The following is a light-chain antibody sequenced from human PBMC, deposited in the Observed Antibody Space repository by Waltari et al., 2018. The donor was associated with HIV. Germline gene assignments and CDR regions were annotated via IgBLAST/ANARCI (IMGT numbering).Light chain of an antibody. CDR1: NTGGKK. Sequence: SYVLTQPPSQSVAPGETAAITRARNNTGGKKVKWYQQRPGQAPVLVSYYDNERPAGIPERFSGSNSGNTATLTIRGVEVADEADDYCQVGESDSDHVFGPGTEVTVL. J-gene: IGLJ1*01. V-gene: IGLV3-21*01. CDR2: YDN. CDR3: QVGESDSDHV.